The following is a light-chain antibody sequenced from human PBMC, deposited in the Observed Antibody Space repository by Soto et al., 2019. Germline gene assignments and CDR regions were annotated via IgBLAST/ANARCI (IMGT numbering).Light chain of an antibody. CDR1: SPNIGSNT. CDR3: AAWDDSLNGVV. Sequence: QSVLTQPPSASGTPGQRVTISCSGSSPNIGSNTVNWYQQLPGTAPKLLIYTNNQRPSGVPDRFSASKSGTSASLAISGLRSEDESDYYCAAWDDSLNGVVFGGGTKLTVL. CDR2: TNN. J-gene: IGLJ3*02. V-gene: IGLV1-44*01.